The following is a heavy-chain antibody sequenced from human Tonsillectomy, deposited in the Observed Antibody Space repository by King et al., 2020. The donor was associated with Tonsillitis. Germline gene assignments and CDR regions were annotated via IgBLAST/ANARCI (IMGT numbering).Heavy chain of an antibody. CDR3: ARGGRDSGSPGRVDY. CDR2: IYYSGST. CDR1: GGSISSYY. D-gene: IGHD1-26*01. Sequence: VQLQESGPGLVKPSETLSLTCTVSGGSISSYYWNWIRQPPGKELEWMGYIYYSGSTNYHPSLKSRVTISVDTSQNQFSLKLTSVTAADTAVYYCARGGRDSGSPGRVDYWGQGTLVTVSS. V-gene: IGHV4-59*01. J-gene: IGHJ4*02.